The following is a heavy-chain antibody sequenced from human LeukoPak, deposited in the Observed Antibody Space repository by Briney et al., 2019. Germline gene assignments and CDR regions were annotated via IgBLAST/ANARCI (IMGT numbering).Heavy chain of an antibody. D-gene: IGHD5-24*01. J-gene: IGHJ4*02. CDR3: ARGGDGWYYFDY. CDR2: IIPIFGTA. V-gene: IGHV1-69*13. Sequence: VKISCKVSGYTFTDYYMHWVRQAPGQGLEWMGGIIPIFGTANYAQKFQGRVTITTDESTSTAYMELSSLRSEDTAVYYCARGGDGWYYFDYWGQGTLVTVSS. CDR1: GYTFTDYY.